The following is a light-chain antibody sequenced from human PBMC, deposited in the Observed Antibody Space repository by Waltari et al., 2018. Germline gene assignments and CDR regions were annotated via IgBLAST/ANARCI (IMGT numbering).Light chain of an antibody. CDR2: SDD. Sequence: QSVMTQSPSASGTPGQRVTIPCSGSSSNLSGNTVNWHQHPPGTAPQLLIYSDDQRPSGVPDRFSGSKAGTSASLAISGLQSEDEADYYCAAWDDSLHGPIFGTGTKVTVL. V-gene: IGLV1-44*01. CDR1: SSNLSGNT. CDR3: AAWDDSLHGPI. J-gene: IGLJ1*01.